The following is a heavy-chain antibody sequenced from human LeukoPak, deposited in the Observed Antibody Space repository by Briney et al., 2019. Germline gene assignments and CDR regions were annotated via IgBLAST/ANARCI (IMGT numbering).Heavy chain of an antibody. CDR1: GFTFSSYA. V-gene: IGHV3-23*01. D-gene: IGHD3-22*01. CDR2: ISGSGGST. Sequence: PGGSLRLSCAASGFTFSSYAMSWVRQAPGKGLEWVSAISGSGGSTYYADSVKGRFTISRDNSKNTLYLQMNSLRAEDTAVYYCAKDRGITRYYYDSSGPGAFDIWGQGTMVTVSS. CDR3: AKDRGITRYYYDSSGPGAFDI. J-gene: IGHJ3*02.